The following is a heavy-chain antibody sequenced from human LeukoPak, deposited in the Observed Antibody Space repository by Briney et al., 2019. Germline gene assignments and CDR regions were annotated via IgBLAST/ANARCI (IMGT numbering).Heavy chain of an antibody. D-gene: IGHD3-3*01. CDR2: IRYDGRNR. Sequence: GGSLRLSCAVSGFTFSTYDMHWVRQAPGKGLEWVAFIRYDGRNRYYADSVKGRCTISRDNSKNTLHLQLNSLRAEDTAVYYCAKVRRTTIFGEVTYPIDYWGQGTLITVSP. V-gene: IGHV3-30*02. CDR3: AKVRRTTIFGEVTYPIDY. CDR1: GFTFSTYD. J-gene: IGHJ4*02.